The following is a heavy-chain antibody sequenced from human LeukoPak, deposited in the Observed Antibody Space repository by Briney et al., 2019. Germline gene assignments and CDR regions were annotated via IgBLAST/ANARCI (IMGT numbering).Heavy chain of an antibody. CDR2: IRYDGSNK. V-gene: IGHV3-30*02. CDR1: GFTFSSYG. CDR3: AGRVRGENYYDSSGHNYY. D-gene: IGHD3-22*01. J-gene: IGHJ4*02. Sequence: GGSLRLSCAASGFTFSSYGMHWVRQAPGKGLEWVAFIRYDGSNKYYAGSVKGRFTISRDNSKNTLYLQMNSLRAEDTAVYYCAGRVRGENYYDSSGHNYYWGQGTLVTVSS.